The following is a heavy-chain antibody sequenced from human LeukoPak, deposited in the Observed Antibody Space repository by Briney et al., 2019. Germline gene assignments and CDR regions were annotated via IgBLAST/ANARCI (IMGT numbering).Heavy chain of an antibody. V-gene: IGHV1-69*01. CDR1: GGTFSSYA. CDR2: IIPIFGTA. CDR3: ARVGYPDIVVVPDNWFDP. J-gene: IGHJ5*02. D-gene: IGHD2-2*01. Sequence: GSSMKVSCKASGGTFSSYAISWVRQAPGQGLEWMGGIIPIFGTANYAQKFQGRVTITADESTSTAYMELSSLRSEDTAVYYCARVGYPDIVVVPDNWFDPWGQGTLVTVSS.